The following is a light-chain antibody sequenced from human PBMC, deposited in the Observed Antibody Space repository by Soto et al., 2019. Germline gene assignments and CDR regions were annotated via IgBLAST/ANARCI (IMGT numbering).Light chain of an antibody. CDR3: QQYGGSPCT. V-gene: IGKV3-20*01. CDR1: QSVSVNS. CDR2: AAS. Sequence: EIVLTQSPGTLSLSPGERATLSCRASQSVSVNSLAWYQQKGGQDPILLIYAASTSATGDPDRFSGTGSGTDFAITNSRLETGDSAVYFCQQYGGSPCTLRLGTQVHIK. J-gene: IGKJ3*01.